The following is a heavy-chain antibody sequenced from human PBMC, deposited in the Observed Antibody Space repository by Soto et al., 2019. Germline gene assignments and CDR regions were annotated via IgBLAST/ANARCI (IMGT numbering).Heavy chain of an antibody. CDR2: ISTDKGKT. Sequence: QVQLVQAGPEVKKPGASVKVSCKTSGYTFTSYGISWVRQAPGQGLEWMGWISTDKGKTNYAQKFQGRVTTTTDTSTSTAYMELRSLRSDDTAVYYCATRSPAFDYWGQGTLGVVSS. J-gene: IGHJ4*02. V-gene: IGHV1-18*01. CDR1: GYTFTSYG. CDR3: ATRSPAFDY.